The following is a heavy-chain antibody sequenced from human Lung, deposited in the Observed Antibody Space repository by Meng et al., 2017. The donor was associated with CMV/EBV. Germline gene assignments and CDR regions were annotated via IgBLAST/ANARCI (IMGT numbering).Heavy chain of an antibody. V-gene: IGHV2-5*02. J-gene: IGHJ5*02. CDR3: THRLVAPDVVSDS. CDR1: GFSLTTSEEG. D-gene: IGHD2-15*01. Sequence: QITLTESGPTLVKPTQTLTLTCTFSGFSLTTSEEGVVWIRQFPGTALEWLALIYWDNDQRYNPSLKDRLTITKDTSNNQVVLTMTNVDPEDTATYYCTHRLVAPDVVSDSWGQGILVTVSS. CDR2: IYWDNDQ.